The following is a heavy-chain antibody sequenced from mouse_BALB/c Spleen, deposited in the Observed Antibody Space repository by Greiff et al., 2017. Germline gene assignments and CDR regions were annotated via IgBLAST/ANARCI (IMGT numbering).Heavy chain of an antibody. Sequence: VQLKESGGGLVKPGGSLKLSCAASGFAFSSYDMSWVRQTPEKRLEWVAYISSGGGSTYYPDTVKGRFTISRDNAKNTLYLQMSSLKSEDTATYYCARRDYDVAWFAYWGQGTLVTVSA. CDR3: ARRDYDVAWFAY. CDR2: ISSGGGST. J-gene: IGHJ3*01. D-gene: IGHD2-4*01. CDR1: GFAFSSYD. V-gene: IGHV5-12-1*01.